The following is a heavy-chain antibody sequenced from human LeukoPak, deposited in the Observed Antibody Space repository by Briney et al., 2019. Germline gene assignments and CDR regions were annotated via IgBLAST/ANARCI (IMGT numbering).Heavy chain of an antibody. V-gene: IGHV3-73*01. CDR1: GFTFSGSA. Sequence: GGSLKLSCAASGFTFSGSAIHWVRQASGKGLEWVGRIRDKADSYATAYIASVKGRFTISRDDSKNTAYLQMSSLKTEDTAVYYCTRWDCTTTGCYPFDYWGQGTLVTVSS. J-gene: IGHJ4*02. CDR3: TRWDCTTTGCYPFDY. CDR2: IRDKADSYAT. D-gene: IGHD2-2*01.